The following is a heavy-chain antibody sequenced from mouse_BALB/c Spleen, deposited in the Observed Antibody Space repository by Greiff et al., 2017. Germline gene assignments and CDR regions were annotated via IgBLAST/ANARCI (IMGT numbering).Heavy chain of an antibody. CDR2: IYPGDGDT. V-gene: IGHV1-82*01. CDR1: GYAFSSSW. CDR3: ARGDGAMDY. Sequence: VQLQQSGPELVKPGASVKISCKASGYAFSSSWMNWVKQRPGQGLEWIGRIYPGDGDTNYNGKFKGKATLTADKSSSTAYMQLISLTSVDSAVYCCARGDGAMDYWGQGTSVTVSS. J-gene: IGHJ4*01. D-gene: IGHD2-3*01.